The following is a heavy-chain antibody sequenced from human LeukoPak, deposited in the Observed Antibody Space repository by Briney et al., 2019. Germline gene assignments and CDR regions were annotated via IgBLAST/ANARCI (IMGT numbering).Heavy chain of an antibody. CDR2: INPSGGST. CDR1: GYTFTSYY. Sequence: ASVKVSCKASGYTFTSYYMHWVRQAPGQGLEWMGIINPSGGSTSYAQKFQGRVTMTRDMSTSTVYMELSSLRSEDTAVYYCARDRAGRFPFDYWGQGTPVTVSS. CDR3: ARDRAGRFPFDY. J-gene: IGHJ4*02. V-gene: IGHV1-46*01. D-gene: IGHD2-15*01.